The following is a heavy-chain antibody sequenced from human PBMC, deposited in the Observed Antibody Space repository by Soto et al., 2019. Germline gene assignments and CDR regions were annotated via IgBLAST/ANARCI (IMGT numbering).Heavy chain of an antibody. V-gene: IGHV3-30*18. CDR2: ISYDGSNK. Sequence: QVQLVESGGGVVQPGRSLRLSCAASGFTFSSYGMHWVRQAPGKGLEWVAVISYDGSNKYYADSVKGRFTISRDNSKNTLYLRMNSLRAEDTAVYYCAKGSGFWSGYREYYFDYWGQGTLVTVSS. CDR1: GFTFSSYG. CDR3: AKGSGFWSGYREYYFDY. D-gene: IGHD3-3*01. J-gene: IGHJ4*02.